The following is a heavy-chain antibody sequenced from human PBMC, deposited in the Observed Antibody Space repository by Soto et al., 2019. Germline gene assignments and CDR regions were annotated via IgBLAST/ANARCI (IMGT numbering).Heavy chain of an antibody. Sequence: GGSLRLSCAASGFHFSSYAMSLVRPAPGKGLEWVSAICGSGGSTYYADPVKGRFNITRDNSKNTLYLQMNSLRAEDTAVYYCAKDRASTGTDAFDIWGQGTMVTVSS. CDR2: ICGSGGST. J-gene: IGHJ3*02. D-gene: IGHD1-1*01. CDR1: GFHFSSYA. V-gene: IGHV3-23*01. CDR3: AKDRASTGTDAFDI.